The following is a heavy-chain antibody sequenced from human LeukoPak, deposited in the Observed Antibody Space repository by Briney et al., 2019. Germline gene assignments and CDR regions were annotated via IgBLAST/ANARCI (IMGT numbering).Heavy chain of an antibody. CDR3: ATGSSGGYSY. J-gene: IGHJ4*02. D-gene: IGHD3-10*01. Sequence: GESLKISCKGSGYSFTSYRTTWVCQMPGKGLEWMGTIDPSDSNMKNYSPTLQGHVTISVDKSISTVYLQWSSLKASDTAMHYCATGSSGGYSYWGQGALVTVSS. CDR2: IDPSDSNMK. V-gene: IGHV5-10-1*01. CDR1: GYSFTSYR.